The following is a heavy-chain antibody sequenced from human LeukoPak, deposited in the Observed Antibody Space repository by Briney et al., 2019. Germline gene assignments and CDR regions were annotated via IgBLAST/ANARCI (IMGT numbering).Heavy chain of an antibody. Sequence: ASVKVSCKASGYTFTGYYMHWVRQAPGQGLEWMGWINPDSGDTEYAQKFKGRVTMTGDTSISTAYMELIRLTSAATALSFCPRAKCVKGTCYRDYWGQGTPVTVSP. CDR3: PRAKCVKGTCYRDY. D-gene: IGHD2-15*01. J-gene: IGHJ4*02. CDR1: GYTFTGYY. V-gene: IGHV1-2*02. CDR2: INPDSGDT.